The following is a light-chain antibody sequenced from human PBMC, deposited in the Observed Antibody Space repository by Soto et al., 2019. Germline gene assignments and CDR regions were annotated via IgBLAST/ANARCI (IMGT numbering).Light chain of an antibody. Sequence: PGARVTLSCSASQSVISSYLTWYQQKPGQAPRLLIYGASTRATGIPARFSGSGSGTDFTLTISRLEPEDFAVYYCQQYGSSPLTFGGGTKVDIK. J-gene: IGKJ4*01. CDR2: GAS. CDR1: QSVISSY. V-gene: IGKV3-20*01. CDR3: QQYGSSPLT.